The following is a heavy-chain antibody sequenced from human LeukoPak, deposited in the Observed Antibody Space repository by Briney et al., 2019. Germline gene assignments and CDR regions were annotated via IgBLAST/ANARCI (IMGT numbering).Heavy chain of an antibody. Sequence: GESLKISXKGSGYSFTSYWIGWVRQMPGKGLEWMGIIYPGDSDTRYSPSFQGQVTTSADKSITTAYLQWSSLKASDTAMYYCARHYGYSYGTLYLDYWGQGTLVTVSS. J-gene: IGHJ4*02. V-gene: IGHV5-51*01. CDR1: GYSFTSYW. D-gene: IGHD5-18*01. CDR3: ARHYGYSYGTLYLDY. CDR2: IYPGDSDT.